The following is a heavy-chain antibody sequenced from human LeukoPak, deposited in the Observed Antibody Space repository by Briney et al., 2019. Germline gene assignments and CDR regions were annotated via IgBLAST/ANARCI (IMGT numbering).Heavy chain of an antibody. CDR2: INWNGGST. V-gene: IGHV3-20*04. Sequence: GGTLRLSCAASGVTFNDYGTSWVRQAPGKGLEWVSGINWNGGSTGYADSVKGRFTISRDNAKNSLYLQMNSLRAEDTALYYCARGVWNYYDSEYYFDYWGQGTLVSVSS. J-gene: IGHJ4*02. D-gene: IGHD3-22*01. CDR3: ARGVWNYYDSEYYFDY. CDR1: GVTFNDYG.